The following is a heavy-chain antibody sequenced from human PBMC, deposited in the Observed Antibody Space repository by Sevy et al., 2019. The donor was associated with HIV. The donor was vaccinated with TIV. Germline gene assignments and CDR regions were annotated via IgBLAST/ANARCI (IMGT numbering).Heavy chain of an antibody. D-gene: IGHD4-17*01. Sequence: GGSLRLSCAVSGFTFSDYYMTWIRQSPGKGLEWVSYISRGSRYTNYEDSVKGRFTISRDNAKNSLYLEIHTLRPEDTAVYYCARSRSNYADYYFDYWGQGTVVTVSS. CDR2: ISRGSRYT. CDR1: GFTFSDYY. J-gene: IGHJ4*02. V-gene: IGHV3-11*06. CDR3: ARSRSNYADYYFDY.